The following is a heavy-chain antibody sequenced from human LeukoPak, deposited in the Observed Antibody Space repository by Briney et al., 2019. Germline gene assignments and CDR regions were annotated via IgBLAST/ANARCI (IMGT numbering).Heavy chain of an antibody. CDR1: GFTFTSSA. CDR3: AAGDLEYSSSFAAFDI. Sequence: GASVTVSCTASGFTFTSSAVQWVRQARGQRLEWIGWIVVGSGNTNYAQKFQERVTITRDMSTSTAYMELSSLRSEDTAVYYCAAGDLEYSSSFAAFDIWGQGTMVTVSS. J-gene: IGHJ3*02. CDR2: IVVGSGNT. D-gene: IGHD6-6*01. V-gene: IGHV1-58*01.